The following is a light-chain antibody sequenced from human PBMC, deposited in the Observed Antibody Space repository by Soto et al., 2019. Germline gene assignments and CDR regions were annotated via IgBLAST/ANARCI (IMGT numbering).Light chain of an antibody. CDR1: ISNIGKNY. CDR3: SAWDDSLHGYWV. V-gene: IGLV1-44*01. CDR2: GNN. J-gene: IGLJ3*02. Sequence: QPVLTQPPSASGTPGQRVTISCSGGISNIGKNYVNWYQQLPGTAPKLLIYGNNLRPSGVPDRFSGSKSGTSASLAISGLQSEDEADYYCSAWDDSLHGYWVFGGGTKVTVL.